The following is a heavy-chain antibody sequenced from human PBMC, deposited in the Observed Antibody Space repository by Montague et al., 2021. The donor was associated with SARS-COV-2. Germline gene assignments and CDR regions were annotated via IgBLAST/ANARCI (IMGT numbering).Heavy chain of an antibody. CDR2: INSNGSSI. Sequence: SLRLSCAASGFTFSDYDMSWVRQAPGKGLEWVSYINSNGSSIDYADSVKGRFTISRDNAKNSLYLQMNSLRAEDTALYYCARDLEWFGELVEASDIWGQGTMVTVSS. D-gene: IGHD3-10*01. J-gene: IGHJ3*02. V-gene: IGHV3-20*04. CDR1: GFTFSDYD. CDR3: ARDLEWFGELVEASDI.